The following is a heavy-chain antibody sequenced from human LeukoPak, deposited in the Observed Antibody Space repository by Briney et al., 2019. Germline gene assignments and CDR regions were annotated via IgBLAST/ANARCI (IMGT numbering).Heavy chain of an antibody. CDR1: GFTVSSNS. CDR3: ARRAGEYSHPYDY. D-gene: IGHD4-17*01. V-gene: IGHV3-53*01. CDR2: IYSGGNA. J-gene: IGHJ4*02. Sequence: GGSLRLSCTVSGFTVSSNSMSWVRQAPGKGLEWVSFIYSGGNAHYSDSVKGRFTISRDNSKNTLYLQMNSLRADDTAVYYCARRAGEYSHPYDYWGQGTLVTVSS.